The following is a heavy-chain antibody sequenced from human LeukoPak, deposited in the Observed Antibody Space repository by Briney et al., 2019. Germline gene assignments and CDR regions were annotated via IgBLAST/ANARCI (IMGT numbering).Heavy chain of an antibody. J-gene: IGHJ4*02. CDR1: GGSISSYY. D-gene: IGHD1-26*01. Sequence: KTSETLSLTCTVSGGSISSYYWSWIRQPPGKGLEWIGYIYYSGSTYYNPSLKSRVTISVDTSKNQFSLKLSSVTAADTAVYYCARDSGSYFMVDYWGQGTLVTVSS. CDR3: ARDSGSYFMVDY. CDR2: IYYSGST. V-gene: IGHV4-30-4*08.